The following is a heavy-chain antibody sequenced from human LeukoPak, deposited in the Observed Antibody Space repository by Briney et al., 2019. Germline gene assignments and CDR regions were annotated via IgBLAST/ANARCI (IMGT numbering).Heavy chain of an antibody. V-gene: IGHV3-30-3*01. CDR1: GLTLSSRV. D-gene: IGHD3-22*01. CDR3: AAEGDSSGHAGAFDI. CDR2: ISHVESHDK. J-gene: IGHJ3*02. Sequence: GSSLRLSCTASGLTLSSRVMHWVRQAPGEGLEWVALISHVESHDKQYGDSMKGRFTVSRDNSKNTVFQQMDSLRTADSALYFCAAEGDSSGHAGAFDIWGQGTMVTVSS.